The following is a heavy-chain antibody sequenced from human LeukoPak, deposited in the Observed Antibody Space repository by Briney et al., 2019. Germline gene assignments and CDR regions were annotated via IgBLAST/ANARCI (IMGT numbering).Heavy chain of an antibody. V-gene: IGHV3-30*04. CDR3: ARGRGGTTNPYYFDS. CDR2: ISYDGGNK. CDR1: GFKLSSYA. D-gene: IGHD1-26*01. Sequence: GGSLRLSCAASGFKLSSYAMHWVRQAPGKGLEWVAVISYDGGNKYDADSVKGRFTISRDNSKNTLYLEMKSLRAEDTAVYYCARGRGGTTNPYYFDSWGPGALVTVSS. J-gene: IGHJ4*02.